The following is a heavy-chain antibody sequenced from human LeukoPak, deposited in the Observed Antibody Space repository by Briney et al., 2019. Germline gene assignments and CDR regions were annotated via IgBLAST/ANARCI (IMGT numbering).Heavy chain of an antibody. CDR1: GGSVSTIGYS. D-gene: IGHD3-22*01. CDR3: ARDSHYDNSGEGAFDI. J-gene: IGHJ3*02. Sequence: PSETLSLTCGVSGGSVSTIGYSWSWIRQPPGKGLEWIGYIYQSGSTSYNPSLQSRVTISIDKSKNQFSLKLSSVTAADTAVYYCARDSHYDNSGEGAFDIWGQGTLVTVSS. V-gene: IGHV4-30-2*01. CDR2: IYQSGST.